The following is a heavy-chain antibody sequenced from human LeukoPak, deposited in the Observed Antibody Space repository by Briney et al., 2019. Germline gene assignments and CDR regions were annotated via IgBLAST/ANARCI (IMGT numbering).Heavy chain of an antibody. J-gene: IGHJ5*02. D-gene: IGHD2-2*01. CDR1: GYSISSGYY. CDR2: IYHSGST. Sequence: SETLSLTCAVSGYSISSGYYWGWIRQPPGKGLEWIGSIYHSGSTYYNPSLKSRVTISVDTSKNQFSLKLSSVTAADTAVYYCARQGARYHSPNWFDPWGQGTLVTVSS. V-gene: IGHV4-38-2*01. CDR3: ARQGARYHSPNWFDP.